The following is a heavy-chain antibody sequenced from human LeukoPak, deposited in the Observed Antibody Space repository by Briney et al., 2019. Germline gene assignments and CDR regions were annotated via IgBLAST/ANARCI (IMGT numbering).Heavy chain of an antibody. CDR2: FDPEDGET. CDR3: TRDERPSLMVGSPLYNWFGP. CDR1: GYTLTELS. Sequence: ASVKVSCKVSGYTLTELSMHWVRQAPGKGLEWMGGFDPEDGETIYAQKFQGRVTMTTDTSTSTAYMDLSSLRSDDTAIYYCTRDERPSLMVGSPLYNWFGPWGQGTPVTVSS. D-gene: IGHD2-15*01. V-gene: IGHV1-24*01. J-gene: IGHJ5*02.